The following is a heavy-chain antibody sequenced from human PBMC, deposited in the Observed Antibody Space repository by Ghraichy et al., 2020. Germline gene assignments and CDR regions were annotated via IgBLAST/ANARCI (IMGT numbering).Heavy chain of an antibody. D-gene: IGHD2-21*01. CDR3: ARDLVVPDFGLVSYAFDV. CDR1: GFVFSRYK. J-gene: IGHJ3*01. V-gene: IGHV3-48*02. CDR2: INRSGDLV. Sequence: GGSLRLSCATSGFVFSRYKMNWVRQAPGKGPAWVSYINRSGDLVAYADSVKGRFTISRDNARNSLYLQMNSLRDEDTAVYYCARDLVVPDFGLVSYAFDVWGLGTMVTVSS.